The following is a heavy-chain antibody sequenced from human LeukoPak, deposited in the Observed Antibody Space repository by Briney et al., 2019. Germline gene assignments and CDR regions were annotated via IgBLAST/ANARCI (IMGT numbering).Heavy chain of an antibody. CDR3: VKEPLYYY. Sequence: GGPLRLSCAASRFTFSSYTMSWVRQAPGKGLEWVSAISGSGDTTYYADSVKGRFTISRDNSKNTLYVQMNSLRVDDTAVYCCVKEPLYYYWGQGTLVTVSS. V-gene: IGHV3-23*01. J-gene: IGHJ4*02. CDR1: RFTFSSYT. CDR2: ISGSGDTT. D-gene: IGHD2-21*01.